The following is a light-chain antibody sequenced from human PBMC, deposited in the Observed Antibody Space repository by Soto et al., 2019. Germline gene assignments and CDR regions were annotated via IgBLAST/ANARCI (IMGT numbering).Light chain of an antibody. CDR2: GAS. CDR1: QTLSTW. Sequence: DIQLTQSPSTLSASVGERVTLTCRASQTLSTWLAWYQQKPAKAPTLLIYGASSLDTGVPSRFSGSGSGTEFTLTIIRLEPDDFATYYCQQYNSSSYTFGQGTKLEIK. J-gene: IGKJ2*01. V-gene: IGKV1-5*01. CDR3: QQYNSSSYT.